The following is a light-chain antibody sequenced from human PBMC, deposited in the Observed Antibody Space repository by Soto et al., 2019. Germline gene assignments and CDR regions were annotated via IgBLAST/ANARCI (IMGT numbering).Light chain of an antibody. CDR1: QSISSW. J-gene: IGKJ1*01. CDR3: QQYISYSRT. V-gene: IGKV1-5*01. CDR2: DAS. Sequence: DIQMTQSPSTLSASVGDRVTITCRASQSISSWLAWYQQKPGKAPKLLIYDASSLESGVPSRFSGSGSGTEFTLTISSLQPDDFATYYCQQYISYSRTFGKGTKVEIK.